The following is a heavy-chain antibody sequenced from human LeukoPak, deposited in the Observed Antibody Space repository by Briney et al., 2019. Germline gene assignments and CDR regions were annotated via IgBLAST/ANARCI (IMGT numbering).Heavy chain of an antibody. Sequence: GGSLRLSCAASGFTFSDYYMSWIRQAPGKGLEWVSYISSSSSYTNYADSVKGRFTISRDNAKNSLYLQMNSLRDEDTAVYYCATYRYGGGSYYFDYWGQGTLVTVSS. CDR1: GFTFSDYY. D-gene: IGHD4-23*01. CDR2: ISSSSSYT. V-gene: IGHV3-11*06. J-gene: IGHJ4*02. CDR3: ATYRYGGGSYYFDY.